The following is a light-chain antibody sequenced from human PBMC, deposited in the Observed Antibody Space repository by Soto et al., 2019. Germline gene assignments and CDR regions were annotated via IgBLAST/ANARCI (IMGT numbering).Light chain of an antibody. Sequence: EIVMTQSPATLSVSPGERATLSCRASQSVSSNLVWYQQKPGQAPRRLIYGASTRATAIPARFSGSGSATEFTLPSISLQSEDFAVYYCQQYNNWPPWTFGQGTKVEIK. CDR3: QQYNNWPPWT. CDR2: GAS. CDR1: QSVSSN. J-gene: IGKJ1*01. V-gene: IGKV3-15*01.